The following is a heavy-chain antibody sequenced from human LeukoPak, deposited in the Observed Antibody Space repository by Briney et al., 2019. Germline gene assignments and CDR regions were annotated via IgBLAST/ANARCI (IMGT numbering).Heavy chain of an antibody. D-gene: IGHD3-16*02. V-gene: IGHV3-30*03. Sequence: GRSLRLSCAASRFTFSNYVMHWVRQAPGKGLEWVAVISYDGSDKYYADSVKGRFTISRDNSKNTLYLQMKSLRAEDTAVYYYARNKVYQHCFDYWGQGILVTVSS. CDR2: ISYDGSDK. J-gene: IGHJ4*02. CDR1: RFTFSNYV. CDR3: ARNKVYQHCFDY.